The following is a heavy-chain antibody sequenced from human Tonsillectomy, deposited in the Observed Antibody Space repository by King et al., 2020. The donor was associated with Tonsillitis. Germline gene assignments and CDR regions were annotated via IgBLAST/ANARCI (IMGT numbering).Heavy chain of an antibody. CDR2: IKSKTDGGTT. CDR1: GFTFSNAW. D-gene: IGHD3-3*01. CDR3: TTGIYDFWSGGYMDV. V-gene: IGHV3-15*01. Sequence: VQLVESGGGLVKPGGSLRLSCAASGFTFSNAWMSWVRQAPGKGLGWVGRIKSKTDGGTTDYAAPVKGRFTISRDDSKNTLYLQMNSLKTEDTAVYYCTTGIYDFWSGGYMDVWGKGTTVTVSS. J-gene: IGHJ6*03.